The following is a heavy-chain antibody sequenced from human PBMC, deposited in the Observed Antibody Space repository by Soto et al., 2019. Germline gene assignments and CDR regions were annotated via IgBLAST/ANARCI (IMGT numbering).Heavy chain of an antibody. Sequence: GGSLRLSCSASGFTFSRHAMHWVRQAPGKGLEWGVDISYDGRTTHYSNSVRGRFTISRDNSKNTLHLQMSSLRTEDTAVYYCVRSRASTPFYALDVWGQGTTATVS. D-gene: IGHD2-2*01. V-gene: IGHV3-30*04. CDR3: VRSRASTPFYALDV. J-gene: IGHJ6*02. CDR2: ISYDGRTT. CDR1: GFTFSRHA.